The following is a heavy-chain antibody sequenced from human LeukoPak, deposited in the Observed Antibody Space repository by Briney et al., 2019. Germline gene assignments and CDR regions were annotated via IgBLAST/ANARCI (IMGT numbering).Heavy chain of an antibody. V-gene: IGHV4-59*01. D-gene: IGHD4-23*01. CDR3: ARALGGNSGWFDP. CDR1: GGSISSYY. J-gene: IGHJ5*02. Sequence: SETLSLTCTVSGGSISSYYWSWIRQPPGKGLEWIGYIYYSGSTNYNPSLKSRVTISVDTSKNQFSLKLSPVTAADTAVYYCARALGGNSGWFDPWGQGTLVTVSS. CDR2: IYYSGST.